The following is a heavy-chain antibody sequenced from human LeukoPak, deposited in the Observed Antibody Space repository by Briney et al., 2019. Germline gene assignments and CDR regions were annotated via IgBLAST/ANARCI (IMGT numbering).Heavy chain of an antibody. D-gene: IGHD6-13*01. Sequence: GASVKVSCKASGYTFTSYGISWVRQAPGQGLEWMGWISAYNGNTNYAQKLQGRVTMTTDTSTSTAYMELRSLRSDDTAVYYCARVVIAAAGPSPFDYWGQGTLVTVSS. CDR3: ARVVIAAAGPSPFDY. CDR1: GYTFTSYG. V-gene: IGHV1-18*01. J-gene: IGHJ4*02. CDR2: ISAYNGNT.